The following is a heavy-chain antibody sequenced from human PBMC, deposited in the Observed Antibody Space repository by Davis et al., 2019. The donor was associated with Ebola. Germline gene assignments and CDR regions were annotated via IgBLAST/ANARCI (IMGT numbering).Heavy chain of an antibody. CDR2: IYYSGST. CDR3: ARWQQLVRGRFDY. CDR1: GGSISSYY. Sequence: SETLSLTCTVSGGSISSYYWSWIRQPPGKGLEWIGYIYYSGSTNYNPSRKSRVTISVDTSKNQFSLKLSSVTAADTAVYYCARWQQLVRGRFDYWGQGTLVTVSS. V-gene: IGHV4-59*12. D-gene: IGHD6-13*01. J-gene: IGHJ4*02.